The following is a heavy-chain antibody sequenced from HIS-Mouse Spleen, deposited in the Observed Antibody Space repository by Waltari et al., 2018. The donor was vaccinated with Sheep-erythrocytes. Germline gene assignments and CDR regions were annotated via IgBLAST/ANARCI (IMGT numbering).Heavy chain of an antibody. D-gene: IGHD1-26*01. CDR1: GFTFSSYA. J-gene: IGHJ2*01. CDR2: ISYDGSNK. Sequence: QVQLVESGGGVVQPGKSLRLSCAASGFTFSSYAMHWVRQAPGTGLEWVAVISYDGSNKYYADSVKGRFTISRDNSKNTLYLQMNSLRAEDTAVYYCARVTWELLRRYFDLWGRGTLVTVSS. V-gene: IGHV3-30-3*01. CDR3: ARVTWELLRRYFDL.